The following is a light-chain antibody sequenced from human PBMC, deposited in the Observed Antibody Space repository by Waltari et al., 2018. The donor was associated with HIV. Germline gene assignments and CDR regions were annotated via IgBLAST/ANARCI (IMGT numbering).Light chain of an antibody. Sequence: EILLTQSPATVSSSPGERATLSCKTSQSVTTSLAWYQQRPGQAPRLLIYDASKRAAGIPARFSGSGSGTDFTLTITNLEPGDFAVYYCQQRSYWPLTFGGGTKV. CDR2: DAS. CDR1: QSVTTS. J-gene: IGKJ4*01. V-gene: IGKV3-11*01. CDR3: QQRSYWPLT.